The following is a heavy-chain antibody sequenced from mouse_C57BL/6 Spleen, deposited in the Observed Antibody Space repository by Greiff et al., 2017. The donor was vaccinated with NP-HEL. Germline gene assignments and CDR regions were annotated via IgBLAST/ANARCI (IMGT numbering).Heavy chain of an antibody. D-gene: IGHD1-1*01. CDR1: GYTFTSYG. CDR2: IYPRSGNT. V-gene: IGHV1-81*01. J-gene: IGHJ4*01. Sequence: VQLQQSGAELARPGASVKLSCKASGYTFTSYGISWVKQRTGQGLEWIGEIYPRSGNTYYNEKFKGKATLTADKSSSTAYMELRSLTSEDSAVYFCAHITKVVATRGYYAMDYWGQGTSVTVSS. CDR3: AHITKVVATRGYYAMDY.